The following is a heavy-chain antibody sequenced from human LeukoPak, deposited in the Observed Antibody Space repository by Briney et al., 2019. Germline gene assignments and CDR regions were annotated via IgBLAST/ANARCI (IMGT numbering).Heavy chain of an antibody. Sequence: PGGSLRLSCAASGFTFSSYWMSWVRQAPGKGLEWVANIKQDGSEKYYVDSVKGRFTISRDNAKNSLYLQMNSLRAEDTAVYYCARDIHSDYGDYGTYVNSEAFDCWGQGTLVTVSS. J-gene: IGHJ4*02. CDR3: ARDIHSDYGDYGTYVNSEAFDC. V-gene: IGHV3-7*01. D-gene: IGHD4-17*01. CDR2: IKQDGSEK. CDR1: GFTFSSYW.